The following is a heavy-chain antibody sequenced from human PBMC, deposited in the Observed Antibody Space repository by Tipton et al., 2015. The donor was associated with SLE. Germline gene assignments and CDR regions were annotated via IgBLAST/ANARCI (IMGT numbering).Heavy chain of an antibody. Sequence: TLSLTCTVSGGSIRSYYWSWIRQPPGQGLEWIGYVYYSEITSYNPSLKSRVTISLDTSKNQFSLKLSSVTAADTAVYYCARDPVTKDLYFDLWGRGALVTVSS. CDR1: GGSIRSYY. CDR2: VYYSEIT. J-gene: IGHJ2*01. V-gene: IGHV4-59*12. D-gene: IGHD4-11*01. CDR3: ARDPVTKDLYFDL.